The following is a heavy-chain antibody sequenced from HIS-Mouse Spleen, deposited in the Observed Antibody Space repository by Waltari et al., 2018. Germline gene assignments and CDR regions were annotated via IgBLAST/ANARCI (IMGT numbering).Heavy chain of an antibody. CDR1: GFTFSSYA. D-gene: IGHD4-4*01. Sequence: QVQLVESGGGVVQPGRSLRLSCAASGFTFSSYAMPWVRQAPGKGLEWVAVISYDGSNKYYADSVKGRFTISRDNSKNTLYLQMNSLRAEDTAVYYCARETKGYSNYYFDYWGQGTLVTVSS. V-gene: IGHV3-30*04. CDR3: ARETKGYSNYYFDY. J-gene: IGHJ4*02. CDR2: ISYDGSNK.